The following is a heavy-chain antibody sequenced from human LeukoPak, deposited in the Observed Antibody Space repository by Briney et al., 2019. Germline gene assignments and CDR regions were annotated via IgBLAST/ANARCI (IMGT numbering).Heavy chain of an antibody. V-gene: IGHV3-74*01. Sequence: GGSLRLSCAASGFIFSSKWIHWVRQAPGKGLEWVSRIDNGGSYTSYADSVKGRFTISRDNAKTTLYLQMNSLRAEDTAVYYCARDLPISDSSGYYLDYWGQGTVVTVSS. D-gene: IGHD3-22*01. J-gene: IGHJ4*02. CDR3: ARDLPISDSSGYYLDY. CDR2: IDNGGSYT. CDR1: GFIFSSKW.